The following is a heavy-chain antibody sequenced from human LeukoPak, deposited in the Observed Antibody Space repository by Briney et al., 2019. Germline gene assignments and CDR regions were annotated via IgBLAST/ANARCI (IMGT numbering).Heavy chain of an antibody. CDR1: GASVSRNIIA. D-gene: IGHD2-2*01. CDR2: TYYKSNWYK. CDR3: ARGRDVVVVPAADFDY. V-gene: IGHV6-1*01. Sequence: SQTLSLTLAISGASVSRNIIAWIWIRHSPSRALEWLGRTYYKSNWYKDYPLKVGSRITTTPDTSKNQFSLQLNSVTPEDTAVYYCARGRDVVVVPAADFDYWGQGILVTVSS. J-gene: IGHJ4*02.